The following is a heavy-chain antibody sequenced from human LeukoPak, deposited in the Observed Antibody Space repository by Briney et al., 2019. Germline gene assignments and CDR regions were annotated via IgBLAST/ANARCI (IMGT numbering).Heavy chain of an antibody. CDR2: IKQDGSEK. CDR1: GFTFSSYW. V-gene: IGHV3-7*01. Sequence: GGSLRLSCAASGFTFSSYWMSWVRQAPGKGLEWVANIKQDGSEKYYVDSVKGRFTISRDNAKNSLYLQMNSLRAEDTAVYYCARVEDSSSWYFSLGYYYYYMDVWGKGTTVTASS. J-gene: IGHJ6*03. CDR3: ARVEDSSSWYFSLGYYYYYMDV. D-gene: IGHD6-13*01.